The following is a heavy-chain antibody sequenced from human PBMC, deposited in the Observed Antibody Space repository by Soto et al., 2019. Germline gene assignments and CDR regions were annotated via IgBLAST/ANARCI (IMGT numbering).Heavy chain of an antibody. CDR3: ARVLRIAVAAPGDY. Sequence: ASVKVSCKASGGTFSSYAISWVRQAPGQRLEWMGWINAGNGNTKYSQKFQGRVTITRDTSASTAYMELSSLRSEDTAVYYCARVLRIAVAAPGDYWGKGTLVTVSS. CDR1: GGTFSSYA. V-gene: IGHV1-3*01. J-gene: IGHJ4*02. D-gene: IGHD6-19*01. CDR2: INAGNGNT.